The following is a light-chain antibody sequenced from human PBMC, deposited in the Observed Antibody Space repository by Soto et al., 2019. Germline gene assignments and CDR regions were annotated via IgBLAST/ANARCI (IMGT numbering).Light chain of an antibody. Sequence: EIVLTQSPDTLSLSPGERATVSCRASQTVSNNYLAWYQQKPGQAPRLLLYGASTRHTGIPYRFSGSGSGTDFTLTISRLEPDDFAVYYCHHYGSSPPYTFGQGTKLDIK. J-gene: IGKJ2*01. CDR3: HHYGSSPPYT. CDR1: QTVSNNY. CDR2: GAS. V-gene: IGKV3-20*01.